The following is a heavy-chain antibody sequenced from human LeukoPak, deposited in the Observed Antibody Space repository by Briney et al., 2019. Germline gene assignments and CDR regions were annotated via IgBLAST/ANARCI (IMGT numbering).Heavy chain of an antibody. CDR2: IYSGGST. D-gene: IGHD3-10*01. CDR1: GGSISSYY. V-gene: IGHV4-4*07. J-gene: IGHJ4*02. Sequence: SETLSLTCTVSGGSISSYYWSWIRQPAGKGLEWIGRIYSGGSTNYNPSLKSRVTMSVDTSKNQFSLRLTSVTAADTAVYYCARVIWFGEPHGSFDLWGQGTLVTVSS. CDR3: ARVIWFGEPHGSFDL.